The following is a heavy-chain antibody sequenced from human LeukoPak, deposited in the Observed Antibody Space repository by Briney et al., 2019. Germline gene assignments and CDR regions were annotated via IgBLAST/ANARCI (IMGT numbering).Heavy chain of an antibody. CDR3: ARLGWEVRGVNLYYPYYMDV. D-gene: IGHD3-10*01. CDR2: MNPNSGNR. V-gene: IGHV1-8*01. Sequence: ASVKVSCKASGYTFTSYDINWVRQATGQGLEWMGWMNPNSGNRGYAQKFQGRVTMTRNTSIRTAYMELSSLRSEDTAVYSCARLGWEVRGVNLYYPYYMDVWGKGTTVTLSS. CDR1: GYTFTSYD. J-gene: IGHJ6*03.